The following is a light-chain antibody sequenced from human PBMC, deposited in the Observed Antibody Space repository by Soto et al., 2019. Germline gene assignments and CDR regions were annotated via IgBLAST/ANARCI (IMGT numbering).Light chain of an antibody. V-gene: IGKV1-39*01. CDR3: QQSYSAPYT. Sequence: DIQMTQSPSSLSASVGDRVTITCRASQSISSYLNWYQQRPGKAPKLLIYAASSLQSGVPSRFSGSGSGTDVTLTISSLQPEDFATYYCQQSYSAPYTFGLGTKLDIK. J-gene: IGKJ2*01. CDR1: QSISSY. CDR2: AAS.